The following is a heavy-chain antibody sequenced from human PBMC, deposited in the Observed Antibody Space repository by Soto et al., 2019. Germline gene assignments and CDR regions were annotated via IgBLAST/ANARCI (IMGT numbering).Heavy chain of an antibody. V-gene: IGHV4-59*01. CDR2: IYYSGST. CDR1: GGSISSYY. CDR3: ARDHYGSNWFDP. D-gene: IGHD4-17*01. Sequence: PSETLSLTCTVSGGSISSYYWSWIRQPPGKGLEWIGYIYYSGSTNYNPSLKSRVTISVDTSKNQFSLKLSSVTAADTAVYYCARDHYGSNWFDPWGQGTLVTVSS. J-gene: IGHJ5*02.